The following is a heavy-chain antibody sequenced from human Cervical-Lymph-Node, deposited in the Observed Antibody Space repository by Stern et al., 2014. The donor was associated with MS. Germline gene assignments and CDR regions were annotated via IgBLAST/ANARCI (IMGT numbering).Heavy chain of an antibody. Sequence: VQLVESGAEVKKPGSSVNVSCKASGGTFSSNYAITWMRQAPGQGLEWMGRIIPILGLTNYEQKIQGRVTITADTSTSTAYMELSSLRSEDTAVYYCARGVVSNRAAATLHNLFDPWGQGTLVTVSS. J-gene: IGHJ5*02. CDR1: GGTFSSNYA. V-gene: IGHV1-69*04. CDR3: ARGVVSNRAAATLHNLFDP. D-gene: IGHD2-15*01. CDR2: IIPILGLT.